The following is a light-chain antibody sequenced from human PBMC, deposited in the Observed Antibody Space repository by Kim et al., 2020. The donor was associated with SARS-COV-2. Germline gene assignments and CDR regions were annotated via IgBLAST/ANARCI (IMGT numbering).Light chain of an antibody. CDR3: NSRDSSGNHQV. CDR1: SLRSYY. CDR2: GKN. J-gene: IGLJ2*01. V-gene: IGLV3-19*01. Sequence: GQTVRITCQGDSLRSYYASWYQQKPGQAPVLVIYGKNNRPSGIPDRFSGSSSGNTASLTITGAQAEDEADYYCNSRDSSGNHQVFGGGTQLTVL.